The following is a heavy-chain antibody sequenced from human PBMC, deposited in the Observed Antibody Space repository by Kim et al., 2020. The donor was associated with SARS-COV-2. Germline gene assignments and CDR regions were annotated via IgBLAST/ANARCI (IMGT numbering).Heavy chain of an antibody. Sequence: VKGRFTIARDNSKNTLYLQMNSLRAEDTAVYYCASTKLAVAGTHYYGMDVWGQGTTVTVSS. CDR3: ASTKLAVAGTHYYGMDV. V-gene: IGHV3-53*01. D-gene: IGHD6-19*01. J-gene: IGHJ6*02.